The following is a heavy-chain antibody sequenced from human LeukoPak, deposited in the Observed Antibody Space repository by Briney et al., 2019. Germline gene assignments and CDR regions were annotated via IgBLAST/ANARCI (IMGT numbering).Heavy chain of an antibody. J-gene: IGHJ4*02. V-gene: IGHV3-33*01. CDR2: IWYDGSNK. Sequence: GGSLRLSCAASGFTFSNYGMHWVRQAPGKGLEWVAAIWYDGSNKYYGDSVKGRFTISRDNSKNTLYLQMNSLRAEDTAAYYCVRAGYGDPHFDFWGQGTLVTVSS. D-gene: IGHD4-17*01. CDR1: GFTFSNYG. CDR3: VRAGYGDPHFDF.